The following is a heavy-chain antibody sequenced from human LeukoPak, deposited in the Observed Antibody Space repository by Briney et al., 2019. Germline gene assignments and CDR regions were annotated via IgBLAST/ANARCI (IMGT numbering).Heavy chain of an antibody. CDR3: ARGDYVDPEFGY. CDR1: GGSISSSSYY. V-gene: IGHV4-39*01. D-gene: IGHD4-17*01. CDR2: IYYSGST. J-gene: IGHJ4*02. Sequence: PSETLSLTCTVSGGSISSSSYYWGWIRQPPGKGLEWIGSIYYSGSTYYNPSLKSRVTISVDTSKNQFSLKLSSVTAADTAVYYCARGDYVDPEFGYWGQGTLVTVSS.